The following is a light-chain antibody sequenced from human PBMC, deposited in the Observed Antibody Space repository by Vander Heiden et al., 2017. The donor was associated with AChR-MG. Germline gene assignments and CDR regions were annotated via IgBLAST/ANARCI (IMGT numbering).Light chain of an antibody. CDR2: GKN. CDR1: SLRSYY. V-gene: IGLV3-19*01. CDR3: NSRDSSGNHLVV. J-gene: IGLJ1*01. Sequence: SSELTQDPAVSVALGQTVRITCQGDSLRSYYASWYQQKPGQAPVLVSYGKNNRPSGIPDRFSGSRSGNTASLTITGAQAEDEADYDGNSRDSSGNHLVVFGTGTKVTVL.